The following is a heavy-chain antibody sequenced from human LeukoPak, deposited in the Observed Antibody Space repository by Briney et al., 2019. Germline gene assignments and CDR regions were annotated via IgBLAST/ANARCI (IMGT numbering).Heavy chain of an antibody. Sequence: GGSLRLSCAASGFTFSDHYMDWVRQAPGKGLEWVGRTRNKANSYTTEYAASVKGRFTISRDGSKSIAYLQMNSLKTEDTAVYYCTRGPQRVLRFLEWLLYGNDYWGQGTLVTVSS. CDR1: GFTFSDHY. D-gene: IGHD3-3*01. CDR3: TRGPQRVLRFLEWLLYGNDY. V-gene: IGHV3-72*01. J-gene: IGHJ4*02. CDR2: TRNKANSYTT.